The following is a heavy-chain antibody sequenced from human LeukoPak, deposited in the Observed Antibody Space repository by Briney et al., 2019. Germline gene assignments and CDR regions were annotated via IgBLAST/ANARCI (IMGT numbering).Heavy chain of an antibody. CDR3: AKEGACFGSGSYIGHYMDV. J-gene: IGHJ6*03. Sequence: GGSLRLSCAASGFTVSSNYMSWVRQAPGKGLEWVSVIYSGGTTYYADSVKGRFTNSRDNSKNTLFLQMNSLRPEDTAVYYCAKEGACFGSGSYIGHYMDVWGKGTTVTVSS. CDR2: IYSGGTT. D-gene: IGHD3-10*01. V-gene: IGHV3-53*05. CDR1: GFTVSSNY.